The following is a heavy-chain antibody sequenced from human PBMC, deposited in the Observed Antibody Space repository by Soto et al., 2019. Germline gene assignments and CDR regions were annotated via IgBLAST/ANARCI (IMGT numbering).Heavy chain of an antibody. CDR1: GGTFISYA. CDR3: ARALVNYYDSSGYNWFDP. J-gene: IGHJ5*02. D-gene: IGHD3-22*01. V-gene: IGHV1-69*13. CDR2: IIPIFGTA. Sequence: SVKVSCNASGGTFISYAISLVRQAPGQGLEWMGGIIPIFGTANYAQKFQGRVTITADESTSTAYMELSSLRSEDTAVYYCARALVNYYDSSGYNWFDPWGQGTLVTVSS.